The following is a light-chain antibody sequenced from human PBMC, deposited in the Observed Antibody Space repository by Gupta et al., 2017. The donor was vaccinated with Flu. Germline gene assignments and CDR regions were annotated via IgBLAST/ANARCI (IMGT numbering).Light chain of an antibody. J-gene: IGKJ1*01. CDR3: QQYDTWPPWT. Sequence: EIVMTQSPATMSLSPGERATLSCRASQSVSSSLAWYQQKPAQAPRLLIYCASTRATGIPARFSGSGSGTEFTLTIISLQSEDFAVYYFQQYDTWPPWTFGQGTKVEIK. CDR2: CAS. CDR1: QSVSSS. V-gene: IGKV3-15*01.